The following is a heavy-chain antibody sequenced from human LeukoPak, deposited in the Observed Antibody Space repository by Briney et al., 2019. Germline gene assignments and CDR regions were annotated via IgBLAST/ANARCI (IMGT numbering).Heavy chain of an antibody. CDR2: IKHSGST. CDR1: GGSVRDFY. Sequence: PSQTLSLTYAVYGGSVRDFYWGWIRQPPGMGVEWIGEIKHSGSTNCNPSLKSRVTISVDTSKTQSSLKLSPVTAADTAVYYCATVKLVTTNFESWGQGTLVTVSS. CDR3: ATVKLVTTNFES. J-gene: IGHJ4*02. V-gene: IGHV4-34*01. D-gene: IGHD5-24*01.